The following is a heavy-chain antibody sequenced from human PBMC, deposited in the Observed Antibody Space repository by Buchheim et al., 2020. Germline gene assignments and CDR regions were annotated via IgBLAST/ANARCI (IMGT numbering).Heavy chain of an antibody. CDR3: ARDRSYALDV. CDR1: GFTFSSYG. Sequence: QVQLVESGGGVVQPGRSLRLSCAASGFTFSSYGMHWVRQAPGKGLEWVAVISYDGSNKYYADSVKGRFTISRDNAKNTVYLEMNSLRVEDTAVYYCARDRSYALDVWGQGTT. V-gene: IGHV3-30*03. CDR2: ISYDGSNK. J-gene: IGHJ6*02.